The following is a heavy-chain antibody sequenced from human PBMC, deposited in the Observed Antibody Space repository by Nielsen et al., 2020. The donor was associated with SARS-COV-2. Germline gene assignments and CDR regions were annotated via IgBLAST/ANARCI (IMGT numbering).Heavy chain of an antibody. V-gene: IGHV3-7*01. CDR1: GFTFSSYA. Sequence: GGSLRLSCAASGFTFSSYAMSWVRQAPGKGLEWVANIKQDGSEKYYVDSVKGRFTISRDNAKNSLYLQMNSLRAEDTAVYYCARDRSIAARSRLRDIPKYYFDYWGQGTLVTVSS. CDR3: ARDRSIAARSRLRDIPKYYFDY. D-gene: IGHD6-6*01. J-gene: IGHJ4*02. CDR2: IKQDGSEK.